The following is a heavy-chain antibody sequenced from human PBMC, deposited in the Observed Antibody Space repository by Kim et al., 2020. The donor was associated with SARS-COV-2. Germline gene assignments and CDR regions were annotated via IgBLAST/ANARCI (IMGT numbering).Heavy chain of an antibody. J-gene: IGHJ5*01. Sequence: SETLSLTCAVCGGSFSGYYWSWIRQPPGKGLEWIGEINHSGSTNYNPSLKSRVTISVNTSKNQFSLKLSSVTAADTAVYYCARGGELRLLEWLPRPNWF. CDR2: INHSGST. CDR1: GGSFSGYY. V-gene: IGHV4-34*01. CDR3: ARGGELRLLEWLPRPNWF. D-gene: IGHD3-3*01.